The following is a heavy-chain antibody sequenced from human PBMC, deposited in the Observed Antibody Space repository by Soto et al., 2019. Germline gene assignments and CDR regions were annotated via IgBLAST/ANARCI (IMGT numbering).Heavy chain of an antibody. CDR1: GGSISSGDYY. J-gene: IGHJ3*02. CDR3: ASYGDYYAFDI. Sequence: SETLSLTCTVSGGSISSGDYYWSWIRQPPGKGLEWIGYIYYSGSTYYNPSLKSRVTISVDTSKNQFSLKLSSVTAADTAVYYCASYGDYYAFDIWGQGTMATVSS. D-gene: IGHD4-17*01. CDR2: IYYSGST. V-gene: IGHV4-30-4*01.